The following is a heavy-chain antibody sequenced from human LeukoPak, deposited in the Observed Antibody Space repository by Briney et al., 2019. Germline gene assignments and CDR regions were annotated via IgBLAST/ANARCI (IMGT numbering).Heavy chain of an antibody. D-gene: IGHD3-3*01. V-gene: IGHV3-7*01. CDR1: GFGFSTYW. CDR3: LRHHDH. CDR2: TQPDGRAQ. J-gene: IGHJ4*02. Sequence: PGGSLRLSCAASGFGFSTYWMSWVRQAPGKGLEWVASTQPDGRAQYYVDSVRGRFTISRDNTKNSLYLQMNSVRAADTAIYYCLRHHDHWGQGTLVTVSS.